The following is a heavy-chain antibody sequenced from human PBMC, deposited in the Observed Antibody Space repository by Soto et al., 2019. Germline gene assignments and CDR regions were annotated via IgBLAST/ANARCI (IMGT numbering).Heavy chain of an antibody. V-gene: IGHV6-1*01. CDR2: TYYRSKWYN. Sequence: PSQTLSITCAISGDSVSSNSAAWNWIRQSPSRGLEWLGRTYYRSKWYNDYAVSVKGRITINPDTSKNQFSLQLNSVTPEDTAVYYGARGSITGISSRPSWFDPWGQGTLVTVSS. CDR1: GDSVSSNSAA. D-gene: IGHD1-20*01. CDR3: ARGSITGISSRPSWFDP. J-gene: IGHJ5*02.